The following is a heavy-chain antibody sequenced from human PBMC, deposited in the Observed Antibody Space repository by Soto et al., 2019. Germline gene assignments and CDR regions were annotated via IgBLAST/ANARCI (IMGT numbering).Heavy chain of an antibody. CDR2: INESGST. CDR3: ARGSGIVALPGELEDVKYDY. V-gene: IGHV4-34*01. J-gene: IGHJ4*02. CDR1: GQSFSGHS. Sequence: QVQLQQWGAGLVKPSETLSLSCAVYGQSFSGHSWAWIRQPPGKGLEWIGEINESGSTYYNPSLKSRVTISPDTSQNQFSLKLSSGSAADTAAYFCARGSGIVALPGELEDVKYDYWGQGTLVNVSS. D-gene: IGHD1-1*01.